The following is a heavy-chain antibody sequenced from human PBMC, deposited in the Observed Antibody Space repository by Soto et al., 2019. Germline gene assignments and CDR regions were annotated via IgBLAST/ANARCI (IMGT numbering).Heavy chain of an antibody. D-gene: IGHD1-7*01. CDR2: IIPIFGTA. CDR1: GGTFSSYA. J-gene: IGHJ4*02. CDR3: ARGGLPGTGFDY. V-gene: IGHV1-69*13. Sequence: SVKVSCKASGGTFSSYAISWVRQAPGQGLEWMGGIIPIFGTANYAQKFQGRVTITADESTSTAYMELSSLRSEDTAVYYCARGGLPGTGFDYWGQGTLVTVSS.